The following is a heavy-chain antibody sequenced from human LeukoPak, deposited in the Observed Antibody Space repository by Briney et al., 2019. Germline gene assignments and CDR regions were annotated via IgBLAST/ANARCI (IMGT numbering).Heavy chain of an antibody. CDR3: ARGWYSNYVPTPDY. J-gene: IGHJ4*01. Sequence: SETLSLTCTVSGYSISSGYYWGWIRQPPGKGLEWIGSIYHSGSTYYNPSLKSRVTISVDTSKNQFSLKLSSVTAADTAVYYCARGWYSNYVPTPDYWGQEPWSPSPQ. CDR2: IYHSGST. CDR1: GYSISSGYY. D-gene: IGHD4-11*01. V-gene: IGHV4-38-2*02.